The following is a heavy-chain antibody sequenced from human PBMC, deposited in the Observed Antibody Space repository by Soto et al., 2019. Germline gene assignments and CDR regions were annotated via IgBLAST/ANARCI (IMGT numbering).Heavy chain of an antibody. CDR2: MSYDGSNK. J-gene: IGHJ4*02. D-gene: IGHD2-15*01. V-gene: IGHV3-30-3*01. CDR3: ARFKGCSGGSCYPYFDY. Sequence: PGGSLRLSCAASGLTFSSYAMHWVRQAPGKGLEWVAVMSYDGSNKYYADSVKGRFTISRDNSKNTLYLQMNSLRAEDTAVYYCARFKGCSGGSCYPYFDYWGQGTLVTVSS. CDR1: GLTFSSYA.